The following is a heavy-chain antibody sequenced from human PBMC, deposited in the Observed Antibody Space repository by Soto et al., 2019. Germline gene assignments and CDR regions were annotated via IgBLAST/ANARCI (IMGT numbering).Heavy chain of an antibody. CDR2: ISGSGGNT. V-gene: IGHV3-23*01. J-gene: IGHJ5*02. D-gene: IGHD3-10*01. CDR1: RFTFSTYG. CDR3: TNSAIFRGGGWFDP. Sequence: EVQQLESGGGLVQPGGSLRLSCAASRFTFSTYGMSWVRQAPGKGLEWVSDISGSGGNTYYADSVKGRFTISRDNSKKTLYLQMNSVRAEDAAVYYCTNSAIFRGGGWFDPWGQGTLVTVSS.